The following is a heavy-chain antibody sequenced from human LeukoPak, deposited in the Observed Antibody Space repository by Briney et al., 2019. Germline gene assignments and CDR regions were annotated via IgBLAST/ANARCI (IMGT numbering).Heavy chain of an antibody. V-gene: IGHV4-39*01. D-gene: IGHD2-15*01. CDR1: GGSIGSSSYY. CDR2: IYYSGST. CDR3: ARLRRLFCSGGSCYSGWDFDY. Sequence: SETLSLTCTVSGGSIGSSSYYWGWIRQPPGKGLEWIGSIYYSGSTYYNPSLKSRVTISVDTSKNQFSLMLSSVTAADTAVYYCARLRRLFCSGGSCYSGWDFDYWGQGTLVTVSS. J-gene: IGHJ4*02.